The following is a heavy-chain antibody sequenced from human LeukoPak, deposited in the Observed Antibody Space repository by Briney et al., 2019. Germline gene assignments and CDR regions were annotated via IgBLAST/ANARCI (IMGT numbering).Heavy chain of an antibody. J-gene: IGHJ4*02. D-gene: IGHD3-22*01. Sequence: GASVKVSCKASGYTFINYDLNWVRQATGQGLEWMGWMNPNTGNTGYAQKFQGRVTMTRDTSISTAYMDLSSLRSEDTAVYYCARSPSYYSETLRHSWGQGTLVTVSS. V-gene: IGHV1-8*01. CDR1: GYTFINYD. CDR3: ARSPSYYSETLRHS. CDR2: MNPNTGNT.